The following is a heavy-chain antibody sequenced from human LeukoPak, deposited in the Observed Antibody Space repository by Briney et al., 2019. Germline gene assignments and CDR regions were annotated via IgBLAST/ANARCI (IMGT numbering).Heavy chain of an antibody. CDR3: ARDRPYTGGLRGFDY. CDR1: VCTFSRYP. J-gene: IGHJ4*02. Sequence: GASLKVSCKASVCTFSRYPISWVRQAPGQALEWMGGLRPMFGIASCEKKFQGRVTFTADESTSTAYMDLSSLRSEDTAVYYCARDRPYTGGLRGFDYWGQGTLVTVSS. D-gene: IGHD2-8*02. V-gene: IGHV1-69*13. CDR2: LRPMFGIA.